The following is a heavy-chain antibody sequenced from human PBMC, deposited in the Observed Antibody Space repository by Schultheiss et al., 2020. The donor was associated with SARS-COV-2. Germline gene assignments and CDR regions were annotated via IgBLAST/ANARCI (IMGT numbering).Heavy chain of an antibody. CDR3: ARDFVVVPAAHHYYYYGMDV. CDR1: GYTFTSYG. Sequence: ASVKVSCKASGYTFTSYGISWVRQAPGQGLEWMGWISAYNGNTNYAQKFQGRVTITADESTSTAYMELSSLRSEDTAVYYCARDFVVVPAAHHYYYYGMDVWGQGTTVTVSS. J-gene: IGHJ6*02. V-gene: IGHV1-18*01. D-gene: IGHD2-2*01. CDR2: ISAYNGNT.